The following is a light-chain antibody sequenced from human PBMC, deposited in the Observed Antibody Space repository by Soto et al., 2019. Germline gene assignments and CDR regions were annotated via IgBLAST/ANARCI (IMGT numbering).Light chain of an antibody. V-gene: IGKV3-20*01. Sequence: EIVLTQSPGTLSLSPGERATLSCRASQSVSSSYLAWYQQKPGQAPRLLIYGASSRATGIPDRFSGSGSGTDFTLTISRLEPEDFAVYYCQQYGSLPRVTFGQGGRLAI. CDR1: QSVSSSY. CDR2: GAS. CDR3: QQYGSLPRVT. J-gene: IGKJ5*01.